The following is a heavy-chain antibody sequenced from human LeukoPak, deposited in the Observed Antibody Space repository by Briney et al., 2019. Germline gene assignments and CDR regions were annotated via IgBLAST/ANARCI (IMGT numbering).Heavy chain of an antibody. V-gene: IGHV4-30-2*01. Sequence: SETLSLTCAVSGGSISSGGYSWSWIRQPPGKGLEWIGYIYHSGSTYYNPSLKSRVTISVDRSKNQFSLKLSSVTAADTAVYYRARGVKDSKSWYCSGGSCYTRRFDYWGQGTLVTVSS. CDR3: ARGVKDSKSWYCSGGSCYTRRFDY. CDR2: IYHSGST. J-gene: IGHJ4*02. D-gene: IGHD2-15*01. CDR1: GGSISSGGYS.